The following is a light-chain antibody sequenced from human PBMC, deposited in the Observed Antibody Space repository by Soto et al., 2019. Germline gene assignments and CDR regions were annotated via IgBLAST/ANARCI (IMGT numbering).Light chain of an antibody. Sequence: IVMTQSPATLSVSPGERATLSCRASQSVIISLAWYQQKPVQAPRLLIYGASTRAAGIPARFSGSGSGTEFTLTISSLQSEDFEVYYCQQYNNWPITFGQGTRLEIK. CDR2: GAS. CDR3: QQYNNWPIT. V-gene: IGKV3-15*01. CDR1: QSVIIS. J-gene: IGKJ5*01.